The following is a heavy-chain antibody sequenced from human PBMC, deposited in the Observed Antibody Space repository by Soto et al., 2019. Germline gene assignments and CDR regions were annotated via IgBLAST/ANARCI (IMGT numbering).Heavy chain of an antibody. CDR1: GFTFSSYG. CDR2: IRSGGGST. Sequence: EVQLLESGGGLVQPGGSLRLSCAASGFTFSSYGMSWVRQAPGKGLEWVSAIRSGGGSTYYADSVKGRFTISRDNSKNTLYLQMNSLRAEDTAIYYCAKVTGLVDPFDYWGQGTLVTVSS. J-gene: IGHJ4*02. D-gene: IGHD2-8*02. V-gene: IGHV3-23*01. CDR3: AKVTGLVDPFDY.